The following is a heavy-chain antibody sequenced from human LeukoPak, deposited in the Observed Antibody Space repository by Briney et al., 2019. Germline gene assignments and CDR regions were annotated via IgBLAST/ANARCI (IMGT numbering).Heavy chain of an antibody. Sequence: ASVKVSCKVSGYTLTELSMHWVRQAPGKGLEWMGGFDPEDGETIYAQKFQGRVTMTEDTSTDTAYMELSSLRSEDTAVYYCATTSGGAYAFDIWGQGTMVTVSS. V-gene: IGHV1-24*01. CDR3: ATTSGGAYAFDI. J-gene: IGHJ3*02. CDR1: GYTLTELS. CDR2: FDPEDGET. D-gene: IGHD2-15*01.